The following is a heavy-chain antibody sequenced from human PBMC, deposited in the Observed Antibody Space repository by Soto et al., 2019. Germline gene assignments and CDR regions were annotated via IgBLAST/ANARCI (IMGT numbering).Heavy chain of an antibody. D-gene: IGHD3-10*01. CDR3: ARAGGPFDY. J-gene: IGHJ4*02. CDR2: IRKKANVYTT. V-gene: IGHV3-72*01. Sequence: WGSLRLSCAASGFTFSDHYMDWVRQAPGKGLEWVGRIRKKANVYTTDYAASVKGRFTISRDDSKNSVYLQLNSLRTEDAAVYYCARAGGPFDYWGKGNMVTVSS. CDR1: GFTFSDHY.